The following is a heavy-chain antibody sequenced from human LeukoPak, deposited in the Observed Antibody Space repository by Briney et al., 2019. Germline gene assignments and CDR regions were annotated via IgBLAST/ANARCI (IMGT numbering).Heavy chain of an antibody. D-gene: IGHD1-1*01. CDR2: IYSSGST. CDR3: ARDTSTGWFDP. J-gene: IGHJ5*02. V-gene: IGHV4-39*07. CDR1: GGSISSRSYY. Sequence: PSETLSLTCTVSGGSISSRSYYWGWIRQPPGKGLEWIGGIYSSGSTYYNPSLKSRVTLSVDTSKNQFSLKLSSVTAADTAVYYCARDTSTGWFDPWGQGTLVTVSS.